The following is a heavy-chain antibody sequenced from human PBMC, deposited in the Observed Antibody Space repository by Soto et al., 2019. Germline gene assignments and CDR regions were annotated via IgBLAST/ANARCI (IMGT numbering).Heavy chain of an antibody. CDR2: IIPILGIA. V-gene: IGHV1-69*08. CDR3: ARDALEMATIYWYFDL. CDR1: GGTFSSYT. D-gene: IGHD5-12*01. Sequence: QVQLVQSGAEVKKPGSSVKVSCKASGGTFSSYTISWVRQAPGQGLEWMGRIIPILGIANYAQKFQGRVTITADKSTSTAYMELSSLRPEDTAVYYCARDALEMATIYWYFDLWGRGTLVTVSS. J-gene: IGHJ2*01.